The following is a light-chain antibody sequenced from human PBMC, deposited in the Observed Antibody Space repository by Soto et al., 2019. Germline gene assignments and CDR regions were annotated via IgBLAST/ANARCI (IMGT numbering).Light chain of an antibody. CDR2: HAS. V-gene: IGKV3-11*01. J-gene: IGKJ4*01. CDR1: ESVSRY. Sequence: EIVLTQSPATLSLSPGETATLSCRASESVSRYLAWYQQKPGQAPRLLIYHASNRATGIPTRFSGSGSGTDFTLTISSLEPDDFAVYYCQQRSRTFGGGTKVEI. CDR3: QQRSRT.